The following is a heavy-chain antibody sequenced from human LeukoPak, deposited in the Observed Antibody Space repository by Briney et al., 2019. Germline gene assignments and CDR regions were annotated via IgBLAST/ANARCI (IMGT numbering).Heavy chain of an antibody. J-gene: IGHJ6*02. CDR3: ATILYGYGMDL. V-gene: IGHV1-24*01. Sequence: ASVNVSCKFIEYSLHQLSIHWVRQAPGKGLEWVGSSDLYAQKFQGRGIMREDKSTDTAYMELSNLRSEDTAVYYCATILYGYGMDLWGQGTTVTVSS. CDR1: EYSLHQLS. D-gene: IGHD2-8*01. CDR2: SD.